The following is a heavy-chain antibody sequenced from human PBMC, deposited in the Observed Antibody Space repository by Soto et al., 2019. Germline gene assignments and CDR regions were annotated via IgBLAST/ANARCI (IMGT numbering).Heavy chain of an antibody. Sequence: QVQLQQWGAGLLKPSETLSLTCAVYGGSFSGYYWSWIRQPPGKGLEWIGEINHSGSTNYNPSLTSRVTISVDTSKNQFSLKLSSVTAADTAVYYCARGFDSVVVVAATYYFDYWGQGTLVTVSS. CDR2: INHSGST. V-gene: IGHV4-34*01. CDR3: ARGFDSVVVVAATYYFDY. J-gene: IGHJ4*02. CDR1: GGSFSGYY. D-gene: IGHD2-15*01.